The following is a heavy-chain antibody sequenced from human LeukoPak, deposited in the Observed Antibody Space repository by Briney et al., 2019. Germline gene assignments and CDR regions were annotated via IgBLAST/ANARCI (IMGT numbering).Heavy chain of an antibody. D-gene: IGHD5-18*01. J-gene: IGHJ3*02. CDR1: GYTFTSYG. CDR3: ARARVTRAFDI. Sequence: ASVKVSCKASGYTFTSYGISWVRQAPGQGLEWMGWINPNSGGTNYAQKFQGRVTMTRDTSISTAYMELSRLRSDDTAVYYCARARVTRAFDIWGQGTMVTVSS. CDR2: INPNSGGT. V-gene: IGHV1-2*02.